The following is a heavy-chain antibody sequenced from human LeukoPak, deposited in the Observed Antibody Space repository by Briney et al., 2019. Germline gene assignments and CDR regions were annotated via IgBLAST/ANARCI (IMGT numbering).Heavy chain of an antibody. Sequence: SETLSLTCAVYGGSFSGYYRSWIRQPPGKGLGWIGEINHSGSTNYNPSLTSRVTILVDTSKNQFSLKLTSVTAADTAVYYCARTFRNSGWGIDYWGQGTQVTVSS. V-gene: IGHV4-34*01. CDR1: GGSFSGYY. J-gene: IGHJ4*01. CDR3: ARTFRNSGWGIDY. CDR2: INHSGST. D-gene: IGHD6-19*01.